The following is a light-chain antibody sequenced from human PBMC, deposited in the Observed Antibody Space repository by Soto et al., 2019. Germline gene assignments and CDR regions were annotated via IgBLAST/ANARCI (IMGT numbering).Light chain of an antibody. CDR1: QSVNTN. V-gene: IGKV3-15*01. Sequence: ELIMTQSPATLSVSPWEIATLSCSASQSVNTNLAWYQQKPGQAPRLLISDASTRATGIPARFSGSGSGTESTLTISSLESEDFAVYYCQQYNNWPQLTFGGGTKVDIK. CDR2: DAS. CDR3: QQYNNWPQLT. J-gene: IGKJ4*01.